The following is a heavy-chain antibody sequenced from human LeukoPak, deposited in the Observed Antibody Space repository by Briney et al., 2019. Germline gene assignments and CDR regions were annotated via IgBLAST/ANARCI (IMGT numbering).Heavy chain of an antibody. J-gene: IGHJ4*02. D-gene: IGHD2-2*01. V-gene: IGHV3-43D*03. Sequence: PGGSLRLSCAASGFTFDDYAMHWVRHAPGKGLEWVSLISWDGGSTYYADSVKGRFTISRGNSKNSLYLQMNSLRAEDTAVYYCARARVPVAMAPLQYWGQGTLVTVST. CDR3: ARARVPVAMAPLQY. CDR2: ISWDGGST. CDR1: GFTFDDYA.